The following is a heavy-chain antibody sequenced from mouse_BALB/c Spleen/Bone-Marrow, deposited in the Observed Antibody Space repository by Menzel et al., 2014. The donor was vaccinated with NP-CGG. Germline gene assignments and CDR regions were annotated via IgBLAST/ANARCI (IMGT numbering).Heavy chain of an antibody. Sequence: EVKLVESGGGLVQPGGSRKLSCAASGFTFSSFGMHWVHQTPEKGLEWVAYISSGSSTIYYADTVKGRFTISRDNPKNTLFLQVTSLRSEDTAMYYCTRGGNWDDFDYWGQGTTLTVSS. CDR2: ISSGSSTI. V-gene: IGHV5-17*02. CDR3: TRGGNWDDFDY. CDR1: GFTFSSFG. D-gene: IGHD4-1*01. J-gene: IGHJ2*01.